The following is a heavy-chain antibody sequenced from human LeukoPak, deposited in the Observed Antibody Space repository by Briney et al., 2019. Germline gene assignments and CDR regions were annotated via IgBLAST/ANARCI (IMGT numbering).Heavy chain of an antibody. D-gene: IGHD5-24*01. V-gene: IGHV4-30-2*01. CDR3: ARDRYEMATTYYFDY. CDR2: IFHSGST. J-gene: IGHJ4*02. CDR1: GGSISSAGYS. Sequence: PSETLSLTCAVSGGSISSAGYSWGWIRQPPGKGLEWIGYIFHSGSTYYNPSLKSRVTISPDRSKNQFSLKLSSVTAADTAVYYCARDRYEMATTYYFDYWGQGTLVTVSS.